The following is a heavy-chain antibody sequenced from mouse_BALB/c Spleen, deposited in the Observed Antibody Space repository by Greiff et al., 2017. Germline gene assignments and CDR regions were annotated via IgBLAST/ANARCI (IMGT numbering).Heavy chain of an antibody. CDR2: ISDGGSYT. V-gene: IGHV5-4*02. CDR3: ARERDGYPFAY. Sequence: EVKLEESGGGLVKPGGSLKLSCAASGFTFSDYYMYWVRQTPEKRLEWVATISDGGSYTYYPDSVKGRFTISRDNAKNNLYLQMSSLKSEDTAMYYCARERDGYPFAYWGQGTLVTVSA. D-gene: IGHD2-3*01. J-gene: IGHJ3*01. CDR1: GFTFSDYY.